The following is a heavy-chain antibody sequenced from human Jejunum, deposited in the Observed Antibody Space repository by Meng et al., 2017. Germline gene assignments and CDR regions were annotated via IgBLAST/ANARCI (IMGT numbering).Heavy chain of an antibody. J-gene: IGHJ3*02. CDR1: GFTFYYYW. CDR2: IKHDGSDK. D-gene: IGHD7-27*01. V-gene: IGHV3-7*01. Sequence: GESLKISCAVSGFTFYYYWMTWVRQAPGKGLEWVANIKHDGSDKYYVDSVKGRFTISRDNAKNSLYLQMNSLRADETAMYYCARDSLNWASELGTFDIWGQGTMVTVSS. CDR3: ARDSLNWASELGTFDI.